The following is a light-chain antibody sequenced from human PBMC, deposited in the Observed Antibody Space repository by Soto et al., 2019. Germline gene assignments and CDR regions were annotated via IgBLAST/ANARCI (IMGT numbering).Light chain of an antibody. CDR3: VAWDDSLTGFV. J-gene: IGLJ7*01. Sequence: QPVLTQPPSASGTPGQRVTISCSGSSSNIGSNSVNWYQNLPGTAPKLLIYTNTQRPSGVPDRFSGSKSGTSASLAISGLQSEDEADYYCVAWDDSLTGFVFGTGTQLTVL. CDR2: TNT. V-gene: IGLV1-44*01. CDR1: SSNIGSNS.